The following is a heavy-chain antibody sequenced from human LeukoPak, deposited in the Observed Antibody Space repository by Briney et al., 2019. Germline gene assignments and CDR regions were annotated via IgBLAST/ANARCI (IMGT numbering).Heavy chain of an antibody. CDR1: GDTFINYG. CDR2: ISGSGGST. CDR3: AKGHSAHGTGFDC. V-gene: IGHV3-23*01. Sequence: GGSLRLSCAASGDTFINYGMSWVRRAPGKGLEWVSGISGSGGSTYYADSVKGRFTISRDNSKNTLYLQMNSLRAEDTAVYYCAKGHSAHGTGFDCWGQGTLVAVSS. J-gene: IGHJ4*02. D-gene: IGHD1-14*01.